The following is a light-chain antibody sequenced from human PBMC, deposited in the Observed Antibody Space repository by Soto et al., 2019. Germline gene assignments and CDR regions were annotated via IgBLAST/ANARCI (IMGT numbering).Light chain of an antibody. J-gene: IGKJ1*01. V-gene: IGKV3-11*01. CDR3: PRRSNSPPP. Sequence: EIGLTQSPATLSLSPGERATLSCIASQSVSRDLAWYQQKPGQAPRLLIYDTSNSATGIPARFSDSGSGTDFPLTISSLGPEDFAVYGCPRRSNSPPPVGQGTKVEIK. CDR2: DTS. CDR1: QSVSRD.